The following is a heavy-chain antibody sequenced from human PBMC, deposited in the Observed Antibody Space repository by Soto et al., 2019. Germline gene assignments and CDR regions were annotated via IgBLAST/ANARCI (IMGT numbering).Heavy chain of an antibody. CDR3: ARLGGSYAVPHFDY. J-gene: IGHJ4*02. CDR1: GGSXXHYY. D-gene: IGHD1-26*01. V-gene: IGHV4-59*08. CDR2: IYYNGTT. Sequence: LSLTCTVSGGSXXHYYWTWIRQPPGKGLEWMGYIYYNGTTTNYNPSLKSRVTLSVDTSKNQFSLKLSSVTAADTAVYYCARLGGSYAVPHFDYWGQGTLVTVSS.